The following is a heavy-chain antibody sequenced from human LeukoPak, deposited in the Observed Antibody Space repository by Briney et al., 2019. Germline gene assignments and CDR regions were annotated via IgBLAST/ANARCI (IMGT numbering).Heavy chain of an antibody. V-gene: IGHV5-51*01. J-gene: IGHJ3*02. CDR3: ARRGARSVIFRVDDAFDI. D-gene: IGHD3/OR15-3a*01. Sequence: GESLKISCKGSGYSFTSYWIGWVRQMPGKGLEWMGIIYPGHSDTRYSPSFQGQVTISADKSISTAYLQWSSLKASDTAMYSCARRGARSVIFRVDDAFDIWGQGTMVTVSS. CDR1: GYSFTSYW. CDR2: IYPGHSDT.